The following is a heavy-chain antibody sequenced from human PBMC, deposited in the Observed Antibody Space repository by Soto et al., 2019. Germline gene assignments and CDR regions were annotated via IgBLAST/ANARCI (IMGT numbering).Heavy chain of an antibody. Sequence: EVQLLESGGGLVQPGGSLRLSCAASGFTFSPYAMTWVRQAPGKGLEWVSSISGSGGNTNYADSVKGRFTVSRDNSKRTLSLQMNSLTEEDTAIYYCATLRDIAAIVAATRHWGQGTLVTVSS. CDR3: ATLRDIAAIVAATRH. V-gene: IGHV3-23*01. CDR2: ISGSGGNT. CDR1: GFTFSPYA. J-gene: IGHJ4*02. D-gene: IGHD2-15*01.